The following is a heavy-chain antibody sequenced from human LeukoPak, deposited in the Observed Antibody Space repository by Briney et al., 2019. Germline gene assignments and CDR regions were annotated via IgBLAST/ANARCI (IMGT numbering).Heavy chain of an antibody. D-gene: IGHD3-3*01. J-gene: IGHJ3*02. V-gene: IGHV5-51*01. Sequence: GESLKISCKGSGYSFTSYWIAWVRQMPGKGLEWMGIIYPGDSDTRYSPSFQGQVTISADKSISTAYLQWSSLKASDTAMYYCARQNYDFWSGYYTGAFDIWGQGTMVTVSS. CDR1: GYSFTSYW. CDR3: ARQNYDFWSGYYTGAFDI. CDR2: IYPGDSDT.